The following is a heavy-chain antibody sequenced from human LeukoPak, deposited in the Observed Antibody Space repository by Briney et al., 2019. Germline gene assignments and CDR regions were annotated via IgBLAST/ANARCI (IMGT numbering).Heavy chain of an antibody. D-gene: IGHD3-22*01. CDR1: GFTFSSYA. J-gene: IGHJ4*02. CDR3: ARDGGYYDSSGPF. Sequence: GGSLRLSCAASGFTFSSYAMSWVRQAPGKGLERVSAISGSGGSTYYADSVKGRFTISRDNSKNTLYLQMNSLRAEDTAVYYCARDGGYYDSSGPFWGQGTLVTVSS. CDR2: ISGSGGST. V-gene: IGHV3-23*01.